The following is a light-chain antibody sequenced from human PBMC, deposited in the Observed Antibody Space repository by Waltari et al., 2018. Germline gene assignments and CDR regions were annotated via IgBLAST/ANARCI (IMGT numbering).Light chain of an antibody. Sequence: QSVLTQPPSASGTPGQRATIPCSGRSSNIERNTANWYQQLPGTAPNPLIYRNSPRPSGVPDRFSGPQSGTSASLAISGLQSEDEATYYCAAWDDRMNGRGVFGGGTKVTVL. CDR1: SSNIERNT. CDR3: AAWDDRMNGRGV. J-gene: IGLJ3*02. V-gene: IGLV1-44*01. CDR2: RNS.